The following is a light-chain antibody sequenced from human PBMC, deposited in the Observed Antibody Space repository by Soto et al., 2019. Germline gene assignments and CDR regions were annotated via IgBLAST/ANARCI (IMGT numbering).Light chain of an antibody. CDR2: GAS. V-gene: IGKV3-20*01. Sequence: DIVLTQSPGTMSLSPGERATLSCRASQSISSSYLAWYQQRPGQSPRLLIYGASSRATGIPDRFSGSGSGTDFTLTISRLEPEDFAVYYCQQYGMSPWTFYQGNPVEI. J-gene: IGKJ1*01. CDR3: QQYGMSPWT. CDR1: QSISSSY.